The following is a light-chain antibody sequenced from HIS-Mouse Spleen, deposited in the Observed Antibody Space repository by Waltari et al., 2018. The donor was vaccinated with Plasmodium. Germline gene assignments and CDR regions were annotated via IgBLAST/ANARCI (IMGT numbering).Light chain of an antibody. CDR2: EDS. CDR1: ALPKKY. V-gene: IGLV3-10*01. Sequence: SYELTQPPSVSVSPGQTARITCSGDALPKKYAYWYQQKSGKAPVLVIYEDSKRPAGIPERFSGSSSGTMATLSISGDQVEDEADYYCYSTDSSGNHRVFGGGTKLTVL. CDR3: YSTDSSGNHRV. J-gene: IGLJ2*01.